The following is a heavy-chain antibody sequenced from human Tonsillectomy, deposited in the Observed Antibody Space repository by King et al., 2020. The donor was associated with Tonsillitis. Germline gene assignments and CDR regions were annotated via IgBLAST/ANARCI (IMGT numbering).Heavy chain of an antibody. Sequence: QLQESGPGLVKPSETLSLTCAVSGYSISSGYYWGWIRQPPGKGLEWIGSIYHSGSTYYNPSLKSRVTISVDTSKNQFSLKLSSVTAADTAVYYCARGGHYDSQDYWGQGTLVTVSS. CDR2: IYHSGST. CDR3: ARGGHYDSQDY. CDR1: GYSISSGYY. V-gene: IGHV4-38-2*01. D-gene: IGHD3-22*01. J-gene: IGHJ4*02.